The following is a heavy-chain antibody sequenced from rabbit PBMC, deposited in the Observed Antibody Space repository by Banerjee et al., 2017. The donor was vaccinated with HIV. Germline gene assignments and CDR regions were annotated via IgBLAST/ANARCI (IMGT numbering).Heavy chain of an antibody. V-gene: IGHV1S43*01. D-gene: IGHD2-1*01. CDR1: GIDFSSSYW. CDR2: IYPPYGAT. CDR3: ARGSYDDYGDYYFNL. J-gene: IGHJ4*01. Sequence: QEQLVESGGGLVTLGGSLKLTCKASGIDFSSSYWISWVRQAPGKGLEWIGCIYPPYGATDYASWVNGRFTISLDNAQNTVFLQMTSLTAADTATYFCARGSYDDYGDYYFNLWGPGTLVTVS.